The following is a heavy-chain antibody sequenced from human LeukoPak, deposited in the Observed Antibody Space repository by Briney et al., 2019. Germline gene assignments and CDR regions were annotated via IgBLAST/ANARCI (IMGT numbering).Heavy chain of an antibody. Sequence: SETLSLTCTVSGGSISSSSYYWGWIRQPPGKGLEWIGSIYYSGSTYYNPSLKSRVTISVDTSKNQFSLKLSSVTVADTAVYYCARGGIAVAGTLGWFDPWGQGTLVTVSS. CDR3: ARGGIAVAGTLGWFDP. CDR2: IYYSGST. J-gene: IGHJ5*02. D-gene: IGHD6-19*01. V-gene: IGHV4-39*07. CDR1: GGSISSSSYY.